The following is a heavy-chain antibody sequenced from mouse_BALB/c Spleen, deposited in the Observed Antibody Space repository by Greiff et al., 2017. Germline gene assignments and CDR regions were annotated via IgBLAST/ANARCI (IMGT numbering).Heavy chain of an antibody. Sequence: EVMLVESGGGLVQPGGSLRLSCATSGFTFTDYYMSWVRQPPGKALEWLGFIRNKANGYTTEYSASVKGRFTISRDNSQSILYLQMNTLRAEDSATYYCARDSYYYGSRSYAMDYWGQGTSVTVSS. J-gene: IGHJ4*01. V-gene: IGHV7-3*02. CDR3: ARDSYYYGSRSYAMDY. CDR2: IRNKANGYTT. D-gene: IGHD1-1*01. CDR1: GFTFTDYY.